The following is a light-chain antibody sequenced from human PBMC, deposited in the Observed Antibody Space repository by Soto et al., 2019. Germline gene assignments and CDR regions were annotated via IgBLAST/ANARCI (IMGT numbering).Light chain of an antibody. CDR3: SSFAGGGNPVL. Sequence: QSVLTQPPSASGSLGQSVTISCTGTSSDVGGYNYVSWHQQHPGKAPKVMIYEVTKRPPGVPDRFSGSKSGNTASLTVSGLQADDEAEYYCSSFAGGGNPVLLGGGTKVTV. CDR2: EVT. V-gene: IGLV2-8*01. J-gene: IGLJ2*01. CDR1: SSDVGGYNY.